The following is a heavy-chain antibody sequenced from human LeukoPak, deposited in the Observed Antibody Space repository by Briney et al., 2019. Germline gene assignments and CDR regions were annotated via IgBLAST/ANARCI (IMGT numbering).Heavy chain of an antibody. D-gene: IGHD6-13*01. CDR2: IIPIFGTA. V-gene: IGHV1-69*06. Sequence: ASVKVSCKASGGTFSSYAISWVRQAPGQGLEWMGGIIPIFGTANYAQKFRGRVTITADKSTRTAYMELSSLRSEDTAVYYCALPIAAAGAPLGYWGQGTLVTVSS. CDR1: GGTFSSYA. J-gene: IGHJ4*02. CDR3: ALPIAAAGAPLGY.